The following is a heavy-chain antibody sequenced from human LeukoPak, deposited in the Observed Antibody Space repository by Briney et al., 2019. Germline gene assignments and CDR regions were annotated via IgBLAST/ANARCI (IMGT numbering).Heavy chain of an antibody. V-gene: IGHV3-11*04. CDR3: ARADWDTAMIDY. CDR2: ISSSGSIM. D-gene: IGHD5-18*01. Sequence: GGSVRLSCAASGFTFSDYYMSWIRQAPGKGLEWVSFISSSGSIMHYSDSVKGRFTISRDNAKNSLYLQMNSLRAEDTAVYYCARADWDTAMIDYWGQGTLVTVSS. CDR1: GFTFSDYY. J-gene: IGHJ4*02.